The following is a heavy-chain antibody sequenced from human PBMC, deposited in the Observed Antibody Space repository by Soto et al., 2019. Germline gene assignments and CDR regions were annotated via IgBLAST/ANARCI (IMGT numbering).Heavy chain of an antibody. Sequence: SVTLSLTWSVSSTYSVTYFLSWLRQSPGEGLEWIGYIYDRGNTDYNPSLRSRVTMSVDTSKSQFSMHLRSVTTADTAVYYCAFSWNALAVTTFDYWGQGIQVTVSS. J-gene: IGHJ4*02. CDR2: IYDRGNT. CDR3: AFSWNALAVTTFDY. CDR1: STYSVTYF. V-gene: IGHV4-59*03. D-gene: IGHD4-17*01.